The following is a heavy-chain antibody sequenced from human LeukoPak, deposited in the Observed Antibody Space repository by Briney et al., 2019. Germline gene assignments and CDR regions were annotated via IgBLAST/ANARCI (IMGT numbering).Heavy chain of an antibody. Sequence: SETLSLTCTVSGDSITTHPWSWVRQTSGKGLDYIGFIDSNVNTNYNPSLKTRVIISSDTSTNQISLTLNSVAAADTAVYYCSRLAKCDGNCYSFDLWGQGMLVTVSS. CDR3: SRLAKCDGNCYSFDL. J-gene: IGHJ4*02. CDR1: GDSITTHP. D-gene: IGHD2-15*01. V-gene: IGHV4-59*11. CDR2: IDSNVNT.